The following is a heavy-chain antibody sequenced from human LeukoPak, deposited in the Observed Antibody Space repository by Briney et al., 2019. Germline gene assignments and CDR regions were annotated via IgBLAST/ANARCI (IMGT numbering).Heavy chain of an antibody. CDR3: AKSPRRPLANSFDY. Sequence: SETLSPTCTVSGGSISSYYWSWTRQPPGKGLEWIGYIYYSGSTNYNPSLKSRVTISVDTSKNQFSLKLSSVTAADTAVYYCAKSPRRPLANSFDYWGQGTLVTVSS. CDR2: IYYSGST. V-gene: IGHV4-59*01. D-gene: IGHD3-3*02. J-gene: IGHJ4*02. CDR1: GGSISSYY.